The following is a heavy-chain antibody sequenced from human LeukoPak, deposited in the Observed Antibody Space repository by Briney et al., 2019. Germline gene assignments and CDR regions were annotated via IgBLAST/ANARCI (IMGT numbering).Heavy chain of an antibody. Sequence: PSETLSLTCTVSGGSISSSSYYWGWIRQPPGKGLEWIGNIYYSGSTYYNPSLKSRVAISVDTSKNQFSLKLSSVTAADTAVYYCARVRGRPGYSSGWYYFDYWGQGTLVTVSS. CDR1: GGSISSSSYY. D-gene: IGHD6-19*01. J-gene: IGHJ4*02. CDR2: IYYSGST. V-gene: IGHV4-39*07. CDR3: ARVRGRPGYSSGWYYFDY.